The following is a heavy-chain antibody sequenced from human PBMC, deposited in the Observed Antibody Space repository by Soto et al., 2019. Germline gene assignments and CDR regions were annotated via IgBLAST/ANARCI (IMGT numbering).Heavy chain of an antibody. CDR1: GFTVSSNY. J-gene: IGHJ4*02. Sequence: EVQLVESGGGLVQPGGSLRLSCAASGFTVSSNYMSWVRQAPGKGLEWVSVIYSGGSAYYADSVKGRFTISRDNSKNTLYRQMNSLRAGDTAVYYCARHGYSYGGGYFDYWGQGTLVTVSS. CDR2: IYSGGSA. V-gene: IGHV3-66*04. CDR3: ARHGYSYGGGYFDY. D-gene: IGHD5-18*01.